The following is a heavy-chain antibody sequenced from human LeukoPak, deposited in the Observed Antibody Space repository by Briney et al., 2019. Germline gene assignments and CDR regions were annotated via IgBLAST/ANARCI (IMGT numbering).Heavy chain of an antibody. CDR2: IYYSGST. J-gene: IGHJ4*02. D-gene: IGHD5-18*01. CDR1: GGSISSSSYY. CDR3: ARGTSAMVPPFDY. Sequence: SETLSLTCTVSGGSISSSSYYWGWIRQPPGKGLEWIGSIYYSGSTYYNPSLKSRVTISVDTSKNQFSLKLSSVTAADTAVYYCARGTSAMVPPFDYWGQGTLVTVSS. V-gene: IGHV4-39*01.